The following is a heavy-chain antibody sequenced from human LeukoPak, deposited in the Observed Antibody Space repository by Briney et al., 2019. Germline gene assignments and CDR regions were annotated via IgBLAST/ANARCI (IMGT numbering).Heavy chain of an antibody. J-gene: IGHJ4*02. V-gene: IGHV1-24*01. Sequence: GASVKVSCKVSGYTLTELSMHWVRQAPGKGLEWMGGFDPEDGETIYAQKFQGRVTMTEDTSTDTAYMELSSLRSEDAAVYYCATYSYDSSGYYRGYFDYWGQGTLVTVSS. D-gene: IGHD3-22*01. CDR3: ATYSYDSSGYYRGYFDY. CDR1: GYTLTELS. CDR2: FDPEDGET.